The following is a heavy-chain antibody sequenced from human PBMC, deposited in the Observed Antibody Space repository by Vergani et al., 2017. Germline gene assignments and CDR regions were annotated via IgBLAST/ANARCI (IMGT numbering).Heavy chain of an antibody. J-gene: IGHJ4*02. V-gene: IGHV3-48*01. CDR2: INGGSSSI. CDR1: GFTFSSYS. D-gene: IGHD4-17*01. CDR3: ARELPYGDYTFDY. Sequence: EVQLVESGGGLVQPGGSLRLSCAASGFTFSSYSMNWVRQAPGKGLEWVSYINGGSSSIYYADTVKGRFTISRDNAKKSLYLQMNSLRAEDTAVYYCARELPYGDYTFDYWGQRILVIVSS.